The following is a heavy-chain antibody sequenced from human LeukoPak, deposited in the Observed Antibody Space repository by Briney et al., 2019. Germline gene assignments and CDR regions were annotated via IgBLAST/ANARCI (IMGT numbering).Heavy chain of an antibody. D-gene: IGHD6-13*01. V-gene: IGHV1-3*01. CDR1: GYTFTSYA. CDR3: ARDRGSSSWYPFVYFDY. J-gene: IGHJ4*02. CDR2: INAGNGNT. Sequence: ASVKVPCKASGYTFTSYAMHWVRQAPGQRLEWMGWINAGNGNTKYSQKFQGRVTITRDTSASTAYMELSSLRSEDTAVYYCARDRGSSSWYPFVYFDYWGQGTLVTVSS.